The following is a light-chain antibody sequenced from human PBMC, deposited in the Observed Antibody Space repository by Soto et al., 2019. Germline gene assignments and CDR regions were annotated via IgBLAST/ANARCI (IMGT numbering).Light chain of an antibody. CDR1: QSVSSY. CDR3: QEQGT. CDR2: DAS. V-gene: IGKV3-11*01. J-gene: IGKJ5*01. Sequence: EIVLTQSPATLSLSPGERATLSCRASQSVSSYLAWYQQKPGQAPRLLIYDASNRATGIPARFSGSGSGTDFTLTISSLEPEDFAVYYCQEQGTFGQGTDWRLN.